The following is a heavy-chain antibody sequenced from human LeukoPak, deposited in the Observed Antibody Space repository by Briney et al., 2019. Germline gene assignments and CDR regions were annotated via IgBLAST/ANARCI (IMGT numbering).Heavy chain of an antibody. D-gene: IGHD3-3*01. V-gene: IGHV3-30*02. CDR2: TRYDGGNK. Sequence: GGSLRLSCAASGFTFSSYGMHWVRQSPGKGLEWVAFTRYDGGNKYYAESVRGRFTISRDNSKNTLYLQMNSLRAEDTAIYYCAKDGARFLVVYYYYMDVWGKGTTVTVSS. CDR3: AKDGARFLVVYYYYMDV. J-gene: IGHJ6*03. CDR1: GFTFSSYG.